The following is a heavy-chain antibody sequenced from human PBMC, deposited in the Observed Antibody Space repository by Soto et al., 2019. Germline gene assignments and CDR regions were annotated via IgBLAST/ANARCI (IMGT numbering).Heavy chain of an antibody. CDR2: ISAYNGNT. V-gene: IGHV1-18*04. Sequence: ASVKVSCKASGYTFTSYGISWVRQAPGQGLEWMGWISAYNGNTNYAQKLQGRVTMTTDTSTSTAYMELRSLRSDDTAVYYCARDSAAAGRFGNWFDPWGQGTLVTVSS. CDR3: ARDSAAAGRFGNWFDP. D-gene: IGHD6-13*01. CDR1: GYTFTSYG. J-gene: IGHJ5*02.